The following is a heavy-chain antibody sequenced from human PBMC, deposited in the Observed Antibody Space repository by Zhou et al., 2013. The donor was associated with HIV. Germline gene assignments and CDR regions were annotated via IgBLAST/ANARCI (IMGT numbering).Heavy chain of an antibody. CDR3: ARESNSSGRGRPVDF. CDR2: INPLTGTI. Sequence: QVQLVQSESEVKWPGASVRISCKTSGYMFTKYLIHWIRQAPGQGPELMGIINPLTGTISYAERFRAKAIMTRDTATTTVFLFLPRLTSDDTALYYCARESNSSGRGRPVDFWGQGTRLIVS. CDR1: GYMFTKYL. J-gene: IGHJ4*02. V-gene: IGHV1-46*01. D-gene: IGHD3-16*01.